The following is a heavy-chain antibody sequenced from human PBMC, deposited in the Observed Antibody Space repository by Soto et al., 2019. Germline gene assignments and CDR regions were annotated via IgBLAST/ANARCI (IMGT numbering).Heavy chain of an antibody. J-gene: IGHJ2*01. Sequence: GGSLRLSCAASGFTFSSYWMHWVRQAPGKGLVWVSRINSDGSSTSYADSVKGRFTISRDNAKNTLYLQMNSLRAEDTAVYYCARDFGSRYDYPENWYFDLWGRGTLVTVSS. CDR3: ARDFGSRYDYPENWYFDL. D-gene: IGHD5-12*01. CDR1: GFTFSSYW. CDR2: INSDGSST. V-gene: IGHV3-74*01.